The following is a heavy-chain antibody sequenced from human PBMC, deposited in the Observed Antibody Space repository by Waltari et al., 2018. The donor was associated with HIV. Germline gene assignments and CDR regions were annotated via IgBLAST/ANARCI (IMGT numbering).Heavy chain of an antibody. J-gene: IGHJ4*02. CDR2: INHSGRT. D-gene: IGHD3-10*01. CDR1: GGSSSNPY. V-gene: IGHV4-34*02. CDR3: ARGQYGPGSREDY. Sequence: QVQLQQWGTGLLKPPETLSLTCAVQGGSSSNPYWSWIRQPPGKGLEWIAEINHSGRTNYNPSLKSRLTISVDTSKTQFSVKLTSVTAADTAVYFCARGQYGPGSREDYCGQGTLVTVAS.